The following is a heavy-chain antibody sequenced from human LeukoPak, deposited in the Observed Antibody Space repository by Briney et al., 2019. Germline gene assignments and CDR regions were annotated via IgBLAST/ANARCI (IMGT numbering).Heavy chain of an antibody. V-gene: IGHV4-39*01. J-gene: IGHJ3*02. CDR1: GGAISSSSYK. Sequence: SETLSLTCTVSGGAISSSSYKWGWVRQPPGKGLEWIGGIYYSGSTHHNPSLKSRVTISVDTSKNQFSLKLSSVTAAGTAVYYCARHEGGSWYLYDAFDIWGQGTMVTVSS. D-gene: IGHD6-13*01. CDR3: ARHEGGSWYLYDAFDI. CDR2: IYYSGST.